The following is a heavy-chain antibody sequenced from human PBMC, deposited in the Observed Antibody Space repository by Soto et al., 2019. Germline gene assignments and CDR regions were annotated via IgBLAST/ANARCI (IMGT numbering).Heavy chain of an antibody. D-gene: IGHD3-22*01. V-gene: IGHV1-69*13. Sequence: SVKVSCKASGGTFNNYAISWVRQAPGQGLEWMGGIIPLFGTTNYAQKFQGRVTITADESTSTAYMELSSLRSEDTALYYCARPRSHYYDRSAERAFDIWGQGTMVTVSS. CDR3: ARPRSHYYDRSAERAFDI. CDR2: IIPLFGTT. J-gene: IGHJ3*02. CDR1: GGTFNNYA.